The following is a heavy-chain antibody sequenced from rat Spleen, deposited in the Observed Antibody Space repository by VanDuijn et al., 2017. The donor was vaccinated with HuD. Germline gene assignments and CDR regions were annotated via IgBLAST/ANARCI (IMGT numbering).Heavy chain of an antibody. V-gene: IGHV5-7*01. CDR2: ISYNGRGT. D-gene: IGHD1-10*01. Sequence: EVQLVESDGGLVQPGRSLKLSCAASGFNFRDYAMAWVRQAPKKGLEWVATISYNGRGTYYGDSVKGRFTISRDDAKNIQYLQMDSLRSEDTATYYCARQDNYVGFAYWGKGTLVTVSS. J-gene: IGHJ3*01. CDR1: GFNFRDYA. CDR3: ARQDNYVGFAY.